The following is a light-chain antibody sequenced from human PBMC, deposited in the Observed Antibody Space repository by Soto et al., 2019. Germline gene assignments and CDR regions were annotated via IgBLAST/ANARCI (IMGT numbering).Light chain of an antibody. CDR1: QSVSSN. Sequence: EIVMTQSPATLSVSPGERATLSCRASQSVSSNLAWYQQRPAQAPRLLIYGASTRATGIPARFSGSGSGTEFTLTISSLQSEDFAVYSCQQYNDWPRTFGQGTKVEIK. CDR3: QQYNDWPRT. CDR2: GAS. V-gene: IGKV3-15*01. J-gene: IGKJ1*01.